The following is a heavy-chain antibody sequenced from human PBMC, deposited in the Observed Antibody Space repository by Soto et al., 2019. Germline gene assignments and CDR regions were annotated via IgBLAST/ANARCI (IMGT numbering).Heavy chain of an antibody. CDR2: ISGSGGGT. Sequence: GGSLGLSCAASGFTFSSYAMSWVRQAPGKGVEWVSAISGSGGGTYFADSVKGRFTISRDNSKNTLYLQMNSLRAEDTAVYYCAKEGYTYYYDSSGPYWGQGTLVTVSS. D-gene: IGHD3-22*01. CDR3: AKEGYTYYYDSSGPY. J-gene: IGHJ4*02. CDR1: GFTFSSYA. V-gene: IGHV3-23*01.